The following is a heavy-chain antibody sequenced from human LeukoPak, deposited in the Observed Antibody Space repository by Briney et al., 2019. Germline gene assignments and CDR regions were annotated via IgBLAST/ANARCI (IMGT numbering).Heavy chain of an antibody. V-gene: IGHV3-74*01. J-gene: IGHJ4*02. Sequence: GGSLRLSCAASGFIFSSNAMSWVRQAPGKGLVWVSHINSDGSWTSYADSVKGRFTISKDNAKNTVYLQMNSLRAEDTAVYYCVSFYETYWGRGTLVTVSS. CDR2: INSDGSWT. D-gene: IGHD2/OR15-2a*01. CDR1: GFIFSSNA. CDR3: VSFYETY.